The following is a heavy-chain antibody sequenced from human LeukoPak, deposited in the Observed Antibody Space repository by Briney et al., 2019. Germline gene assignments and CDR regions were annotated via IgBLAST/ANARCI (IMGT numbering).Heavy chain of an antibody. CDR3: ARGIPGNYDFWSGYYRGYYFDY. J-gene: IGHJ4*02. CDR1: GGSFSGYY. D-gene: IGHD3-3*01. CDR2: INHSGST. V-gene: IGHV4-34*01. Sequence: SETLSLTCAVYGGSFSGYYWSWIRQPPGKGLEWIGEINHSGSTNYNPSLKSRVTISVDTSKNQFSLKLSYVTAADTAVYYCARGIPGNYDFWSGYYRGYYFDYWGQGTLVTVSS.